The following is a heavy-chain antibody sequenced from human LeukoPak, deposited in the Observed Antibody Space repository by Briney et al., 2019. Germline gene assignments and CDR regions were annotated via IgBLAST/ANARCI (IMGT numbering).Heavy chain of an antibody. D-gene: IGHD3-22*01. CDR2: IYSGGST. CDR3: ARDRRVWYYDSSGYYDY. Sequence: GGSLRLSCAASGFTFSDFAMIWVRQSPGKKGLEWVSVIYSGGSTYYADSVKGRFTISRDNSKNTLYLQMNSLRAEDTAVYYCARDRRVWYYDSSGYYDYWGQGTLVTVSS. J-gene: IGHJ4*02. CDR1: GFTFSDFA. V-gene: IGHV3-66*01.